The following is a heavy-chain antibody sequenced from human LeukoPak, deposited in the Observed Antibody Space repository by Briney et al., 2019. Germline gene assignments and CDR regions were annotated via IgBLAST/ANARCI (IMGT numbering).Heavy chain of an antibody. CDR2: ISWNSGSI. Sequence: PGGSLRLSCAASGFTFDDYAMHWVRQAPGKGLEWVSGISWNSGSIGYADSVKGRFTISRDNAKNSLYLQMNSLRAEDTALYYCAILGDYGGTSMRVYYGMDVWGQGTTVTVSS. CDR3: AILGDYGGTSMRVYYGMDV. J-gene: IGHJ6*02. D-gene: IGHD4-23*01. CDR1: GFTFDDYA. V-gene: IGHV3-9*01.